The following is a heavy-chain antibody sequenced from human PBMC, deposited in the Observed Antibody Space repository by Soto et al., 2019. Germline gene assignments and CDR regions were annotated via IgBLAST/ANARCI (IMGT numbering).Heavy chain of an antibody. D-gene: IGHD2-15*01. Sequence: PGGSLRLSCAASGFTFDDYAMHWVRQAPGKGLEWVSGISWNSGSIGYADSVKGRFTISRDNAKNSLYLQMNSLRAEDTALYYCAKDILVAQSDYYYYGMDVWGQGTTVTVSS. J-gene: IGHJ6*01. CDR3: AKDILVAQSDYYYYGMDV. CDR2: ISWNSGSI. CDR1: GFTFDDYA. V-gene: IGHV3-9*01.